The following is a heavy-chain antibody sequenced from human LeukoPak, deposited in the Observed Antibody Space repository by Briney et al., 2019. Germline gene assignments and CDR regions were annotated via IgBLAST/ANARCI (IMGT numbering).Heavy chain of an antibody. V-gene: IGHV4-30-4*01. CDR2: IYYSGST. Sequence: SETLSLTCTVSGGSISSGDYYWSWIRQPPGKGLEWIGYIYYSGSTYYNPSLKSRVTISVDTSKYQFSLKLSSVTAADTAVYYCVRDSRYNSGWFFDYWGQGTLVTVSS. D-gene: IGHD6-19*01. CDR1: GGSISSGDYY. J-gene: IGHJ4*02. CDR3: VRDSRYNSGWFFDY.